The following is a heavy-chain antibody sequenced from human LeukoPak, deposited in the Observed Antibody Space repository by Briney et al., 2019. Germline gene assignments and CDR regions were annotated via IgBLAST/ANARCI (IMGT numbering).Heavy chain of an antibody. J-gene: IGHJ5*02. CDR1: GDSITSGDYY. D-gene: IGHD1-26*01. Sequence: PSQTLSLTCTVPGDSITSGDYYWTWIRQPPGKGLEWVAYMHYTGNTYYNSSLKSRLTISVDTSKNQFSLRLSFVTAADTAMYYCARHLSGSSWFDPSGQGTLVTVSS. CDR3: ARHLSGSSWFDP. V-gene: IGHV4-30-4*08. CDR2: MHYTGNT.